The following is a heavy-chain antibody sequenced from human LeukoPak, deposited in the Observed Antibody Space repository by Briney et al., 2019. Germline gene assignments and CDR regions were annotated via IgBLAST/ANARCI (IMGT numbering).Heavy chain of an antibody. D-gene: IGHD1-26*01. CDR2: ISAYNGNT. J-gene: IGHJ4*02. Sequence: GASVKVSCKASGYTFTSYGISWVRQAPGQGLELVGWISAYNGNTNYAQKLKGRVTMTTDTSTSTAYMELRSLRSDDTAVYYCARESHFSGSFPFDYWGQGTLVTVSS. CDR1: GYTFTSYG. CDR3: ARESHFSGSFPFDY. V-gene: IGHV1-18*01.